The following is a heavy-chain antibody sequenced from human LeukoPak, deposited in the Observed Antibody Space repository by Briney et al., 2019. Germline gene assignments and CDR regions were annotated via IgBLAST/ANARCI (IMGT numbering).Heavy chain of an antibody. Sequence: ASVKVSCKASGYTFTSYYMHWVRQAPGQGLEWMGIINPSGGSTSYAQKFQGRVTMTRDTSTSTVYMELSSLRSEDTAVYYCAREVDCGGDCYSFDCWGQGTLVTVSS. CDR2: INPSGGST. CDR1: GYTFTSYY. D-gene: IGHD2-21*02. V-gene: IGHV1-46*01. J-gene: IGHJ4*02. CDR3: AREVDCGGDCYSFDC.